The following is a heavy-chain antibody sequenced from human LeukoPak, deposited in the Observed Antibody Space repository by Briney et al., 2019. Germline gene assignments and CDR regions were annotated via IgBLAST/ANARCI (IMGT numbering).Heavy chain of an antibody. V-gene: IGHV3-20*04. Sequence: PGGSLRLSCEGSGFTFDDYGISWVRHVPGKGLQWVSGINWNGAATGHGDSVKGRFTVSRDNAKNSLYLEMNSLRVEDTGFYYCAKSFAKYYYDSSGYYGFDYWGQGTLVTVSS. J-gene: IGHJ4*02. D-gene: IGHD3-22*01. CDR3: AKSFAKYYYDSSGYYGFDY. CDR1: GFTFDDYG. CDR2: INWNGAAT.